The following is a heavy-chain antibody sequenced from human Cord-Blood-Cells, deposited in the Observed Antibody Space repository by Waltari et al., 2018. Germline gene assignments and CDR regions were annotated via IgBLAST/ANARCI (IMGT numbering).Heavy chain of an antibody. CDR1: GGTFSSYA. J-gene: IGHJ6*03. CDR2: IIPILGIA. CDR3: ARGGSYYYYYYMDV. V-gene: IGHV1-69*09. D-gene: IGHD1-26*01. Sequence: QVQLVQSGAEVKKPGSSVKVSCKASGGTFSSYAIRWVRQAPGQGLEWMGRIIPILGIANYAQKFQGRVTITADKSTSTAYMELSSLRSEDTAVYYCARGGSYYYYYYMDVWGKGTTVTVSS.